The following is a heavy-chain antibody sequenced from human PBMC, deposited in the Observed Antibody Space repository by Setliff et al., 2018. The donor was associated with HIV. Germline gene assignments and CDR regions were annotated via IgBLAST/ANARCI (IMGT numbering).Heavy chain of an antibody. CDR2: MNPINGDT. J-gene: IGHJ4*02. CDR3: ARGSWDVGDY. CDR1: GYLFTSHD. Sequence: ASVKVSCKTSGYLFTSHDINWVRQATGQGLEWLGWMNPINGDTGYAQEFQDRVTLTRDTSIDTAYMELSSLRSEDTAVYYCARGSWDVGDYWGQGSLVTVSS. V-gene: IGHV1-8*01. D-gene: IGHD1-26*01.